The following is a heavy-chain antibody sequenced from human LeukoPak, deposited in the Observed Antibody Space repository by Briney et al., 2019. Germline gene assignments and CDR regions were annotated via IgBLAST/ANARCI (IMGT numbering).Heavy chain of an antibody. CDR2: IYPGDSDT. CDR1: GYKFDNYW. Sequence: GESLKISCKGSGYKFDNYWIGWVRQMPGKGLEWMGIIYPGDSDTRYSPSFQGQVTISADKSISTAYLQWSSLKASDTAMYYCASLKEGIAVAGTAFDIWGQGTMVTVSS. J-gene: IGHJ3*02. D-gene: IGHD6-19*01. V-gene: IGHV5-51*01. CDR3: ASLKEGIAVAGTAFDI.